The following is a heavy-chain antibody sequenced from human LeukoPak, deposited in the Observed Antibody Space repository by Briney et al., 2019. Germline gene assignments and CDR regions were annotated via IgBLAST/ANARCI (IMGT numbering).Heavy chain of an antibody. CDR3: ATHRYSSSLGTAFDI. Sequence: GESLKISCKGSGYSFTNYWIGWVRRMPGKGLEWMGIIYPGDSDTRYSPSFQGQVTISADKSISTAYLQWSSLKASDTAMYYCATHRYSSSLGTAFDIWGQGTTVTVSS. V-gene: IGHV5-51*01. J-gene: IGHJ3*02. D-gene: IGHD6-13*01. CDR2: IYPGDSDT. CDR1: GYSFTNYW.